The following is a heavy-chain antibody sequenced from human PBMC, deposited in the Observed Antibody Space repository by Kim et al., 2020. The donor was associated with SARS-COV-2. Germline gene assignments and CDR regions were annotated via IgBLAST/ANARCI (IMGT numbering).Heavy chain of an antibody. CDR3: AKVRVVVVINRSLEY. CDR1: GFTFSGSA. D-gene: IGHD3-22*01. V-gene: IGHV3-23*01. J-gene: IGHJ4*01. Sequence: GGSLRLSCAASGFTFSGSAMSWVRQAPGKGLAWVAFISGTGGTTNYADSVKGRFTISRDNAKNTLYLLMNNLRAEDTAVYYFAKVRVVVVINRSLEYWG. CDR2: ISGTGGTT.